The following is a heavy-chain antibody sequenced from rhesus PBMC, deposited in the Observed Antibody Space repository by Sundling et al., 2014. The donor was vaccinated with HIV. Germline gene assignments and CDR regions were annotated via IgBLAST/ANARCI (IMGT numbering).Heavy chain of an antibody. Sequence: QVQLQESGPGLLKASETLSLTCAVSDYSISSGYGWSWIRQSPGKGLEWIGYIGGSSGSTNYNPSFKSRVTISRDTSKNQFSLNLRSVTAADTAVYYCARGRFLEAAGFDYWGQGVLVTVSS. V-gene: IGHV4-127*01. CDR1: DYSISSGYG. CDR2: IGGSSGST. D-gene: IGHD6-31*01. CDR3: ARGRFLEAAGFDY. J-gene: IGHJ4*01.